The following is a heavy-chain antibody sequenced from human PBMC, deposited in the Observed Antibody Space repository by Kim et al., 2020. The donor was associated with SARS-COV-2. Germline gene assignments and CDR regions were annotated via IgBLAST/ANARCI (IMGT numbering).Heavy chain of an antibody. CDR2: INPSGGST. CDR1: GYSFFTYY. D-gene: IGHD3-10*01. J-gene: IGHJ4*02. CDR3: ARGPTRGGNSYFDS. Sequence: ASVKVSCKASGYSFFTYYMHWVRQAPGQGLEWMGIINPSGGSTNYAQKFQGRVTMTRDTSTNTLYMELRSLRSEDTAVYYCARGPTRGGNSYFDSWGQGTLVTVSA. V-gene: IGHV1-46*01.